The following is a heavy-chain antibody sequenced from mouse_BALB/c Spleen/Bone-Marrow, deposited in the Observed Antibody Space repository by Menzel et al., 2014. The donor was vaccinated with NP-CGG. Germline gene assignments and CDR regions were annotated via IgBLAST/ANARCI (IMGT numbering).Heavy chain of an antibody. CDR2: INPYNGGP. CDR1: GYSFTGYT. V-gene: IGHV1-18*01. Sequence: EVQLQESGPELVKPGTSMKISCKASGYSFTGYTMNWVKQTLGKNLEWIGLINPYNGGPSYNQKFKGKATLTVDKSSSTAYMELLSLTSEDSAVYYCARGSMVTRYCAMDYWGQGTSVTVSS. D-gene: IGHD2-10*02. CDR3: ARGSMVTRYCAMDY. J-gene: IGHJ4*01.